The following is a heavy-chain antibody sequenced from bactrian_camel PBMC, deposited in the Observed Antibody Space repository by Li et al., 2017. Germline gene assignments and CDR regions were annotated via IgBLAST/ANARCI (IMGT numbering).Heavy chain of an antibody. J-gene: IGHJ6*01. CDR3: AASPGMWYCRGDDALSSRVFGY. Sequence: VQLVESGGGSVQAGGSLRLSCAASGYAGSSNCMAWFRQVPGKEREGVAAIDVNGITMYADSVRGRFAISEENGKNKNTLYLQINSLKPEDTALYICAASPGMWYCRGDDALSSRVFGYWGQGTQVTVS. V-gene: IGHV3S53*01. CDR1: GYAGSSNC. CDR2: IDVNGIT. D-gene: IGHD2*01.